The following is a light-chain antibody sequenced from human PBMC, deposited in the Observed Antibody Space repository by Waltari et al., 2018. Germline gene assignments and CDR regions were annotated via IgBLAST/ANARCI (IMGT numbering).Light chain of an antibody. J-gene: IGLJ3*02. V-gene: IGLV2-14*01. Sequence: QSALTQPTSVSGSPGQSITISCTGTSSDVGCYNYFSCYQQYPSNVPRLLIYDVSGRPSGISSRFSGTKSGNTASLTISGLQADDEADYYCNSYTGSSSWVFGGGTKLTVL. CDR2: DVS. CDR3: NSYTGSSSWV. CDR1: SSDVGCYNY.